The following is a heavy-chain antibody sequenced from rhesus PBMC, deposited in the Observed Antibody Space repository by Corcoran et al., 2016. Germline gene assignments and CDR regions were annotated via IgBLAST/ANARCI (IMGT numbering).Heavy chain of an antibody. Sequence: QVQLQESGPGLVKPSETLSLTCAVSGDSISGDKWWSWIRQPPGIGLGWSGYISGNSDTTYYNPSLKSRVTLSTDTSKNQFSLNLSSLTAADTAVYYCASREYCSGIYCYQMGLGWGQGVLVTVSS. CDR3: ASREYCSGIYCYQMGLG. V-gene: IGHV4-65*01. CDR2: ISGNSDTT. CDR1: GDSISGDKW. J-gene: IGHJ4*01. D-gene: IGHD2-27*01.